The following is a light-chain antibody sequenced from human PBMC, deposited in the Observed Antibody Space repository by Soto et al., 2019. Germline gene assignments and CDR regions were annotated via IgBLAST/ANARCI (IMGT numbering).Light chain of an antibody. CDR3: SSYAGSNNFV. J-gene: IGLJ1*01. CDR2: EVN. V-gene: IGLV2-8*01. Sequence: HSVLTQPPSASGSPGQSVTISCTGTSSDVGGYNFVSWYQPHPGKAPKLMIYEVNKRPSGVPDRFSGSKSGNTASLTVSGLQAEDEADYYCSSYAGSNNFVFGTGTKLTVL. CDR1: SSDVGGYNF.